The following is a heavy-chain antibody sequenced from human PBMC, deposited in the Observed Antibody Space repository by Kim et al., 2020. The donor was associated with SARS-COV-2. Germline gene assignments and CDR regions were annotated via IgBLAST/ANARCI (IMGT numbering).Heavy chain of an antibody. CDR3: TRDKEVLRYFDWSTYGMDV. Sequence: GGSLRLSCTASGFTFGDYAMSWFRQAPGKGLEWVGFIRSKAYGGTTEYAASVKGRFTISRDDSKSIAYLQMNSLKTEDTAVYYCTRDKEVLRYFDWSTYGMDVWGQGTTVTVSS. D-gene: IGHD3-9*01. J-gene: IGHJ6*02. CDR1: GFTFGDYA. CDR2: IRSKAYGGTT. V-gene: IGHV3-49*03.